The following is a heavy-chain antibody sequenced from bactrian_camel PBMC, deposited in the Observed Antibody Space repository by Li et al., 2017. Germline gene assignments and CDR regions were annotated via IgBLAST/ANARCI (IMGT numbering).Heavy chain of an antibody. J-gene: IGHJ4*01. Sequence: VQLVETGGGSVQAGGSLTLSCAATGYTYSSYCMGWFRQAPGKEREGVAAIDSDGSTSYADSVKGRFTISQDNAKNTVYLQMNNLKLEDTAMFYCALDICDADYSEYATTTGEGTQVTVS. V-gene: IGHV3S53*01. CDR2: IDSDGST. CDR1: GYTYSSYC. D-gene: IGHD4*01.